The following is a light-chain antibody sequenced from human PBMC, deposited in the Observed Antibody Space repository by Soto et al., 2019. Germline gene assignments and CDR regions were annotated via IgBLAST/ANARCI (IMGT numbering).Light chain of an antibody. V-gene: IGLV2-14*01. CDR2: DVS. Sequence: QSALTQPASVSGSPGQSITISCTGTSSDVGGYNYVSWYQQHPGKAPKLMIYDVSSRPSGVSNRFSGSKSGNTASLTISGLQDEDEADYYCSSYTSSSTLVVFGGGTQLTVL. CDR1: SSDVGGYNY. CDR3: SSYTSSSTLVV. J-gene: IGLJ2*01.